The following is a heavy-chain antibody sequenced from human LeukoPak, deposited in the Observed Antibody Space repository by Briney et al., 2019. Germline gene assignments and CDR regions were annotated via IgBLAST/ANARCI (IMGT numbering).Heavy chain of an antibody. CDR1: GFTFSSYA. V-gene: IGHV3-23*01. Sequence: GGSLRLSCAASGFTFSSYAMSWVRQAPGKGLEWVSAISGSGGSTYYADSVKGRFTISRDNSKNTLYLQMNSLRAEDTAVYYCAKDLYCSGGSCHGVLRDYWGQGTLVTVSS. CDR2: ISGSGGST. J-gene: IGHJ4*02. D-gene: IGHD2-15*01. CDR3: AKDLYCSGGSCHGVLRDY.